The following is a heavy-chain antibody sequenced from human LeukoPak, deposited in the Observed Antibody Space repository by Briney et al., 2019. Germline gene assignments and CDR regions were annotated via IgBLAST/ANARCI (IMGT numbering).Heavy chain of an antibody. D-gene: IGHD1-7*01. CDR1: GFTFSSYW. CDR3: TRGGTTLDY. CDR2: IDTDGSNT. Sequence: GGSLRLSCAASGFTFSSYWMHWVRQAPGKGLVWVSRIDTDGSNTAYADSVKGRFTISRDNAKNTLYLQMNSLRAEDMAVYYCTRGGTTLDYWGQGTLVTVSS. J-gene: IGHJ4*02. V-gene: IGHV3-74*01.